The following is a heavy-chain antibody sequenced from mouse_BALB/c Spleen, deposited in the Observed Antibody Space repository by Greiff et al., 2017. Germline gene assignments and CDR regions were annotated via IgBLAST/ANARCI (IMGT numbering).Heavy chain of an antibody. D-gene: IGHD2-4*01. Sequence: LVESGAELMKPGASVKISCKATGYTFTSYWIEWVKQQHGQGLEWIGIISPSNSEIKLNQKFKDKATLTVDKSSITAYMQLNSLTSEASAVYFCTRESASIITAGDWLAYWGQGTPVTVSA. CDR1: GYTFTSYW. V-gene: IGHV1-61*01. J-gene: IGHJ3*01. CDR2: ISPSNSEI. CDR3: TRESASIITAGDWLAY.